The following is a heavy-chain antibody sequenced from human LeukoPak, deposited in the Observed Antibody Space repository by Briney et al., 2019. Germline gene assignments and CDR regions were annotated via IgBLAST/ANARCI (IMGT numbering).Heavy chain of an antibody. CDR3: ASSSYTPYAFDI. CDR1: GFTFSSYN. V-gene: IGHV3-21*01. D-gene: IGHD2-15*01. CDR2: ISSSSSYI. Sequence: PGGSLRLSCAASGFTFSSYNMNWVRQAPGKGLEWVSSISSSSSYIYYADSVKVRFTISRDNAKNSLYLQMNSLRAEDTAVYYCASSSYTPYAFDIWGQGTMVTVSS. J-gene: IGHJ3*02.